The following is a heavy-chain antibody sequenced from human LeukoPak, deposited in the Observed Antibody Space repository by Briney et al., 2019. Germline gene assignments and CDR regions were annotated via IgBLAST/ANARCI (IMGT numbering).Heavy chain of an antibody. Sequence: SETLSLTCIVSNYSINSGYFWGWIRQAPGKGLEWIGSIYLSGRTNVNPSLKSRVTISVDTSKNQFSLKLSSVTAADTAVYYCARDRPYSYGLVGAFDIWGQGTMVTVSS. CDR2: IYLSGRT. D-gene: IGHD5-18*01. V-gene: IGHV4-38-2*02. J-gene: IGHJ3*02. CDR1: NYSINSGYF. CDR3: ARDRPYSYGLVGAFDI.